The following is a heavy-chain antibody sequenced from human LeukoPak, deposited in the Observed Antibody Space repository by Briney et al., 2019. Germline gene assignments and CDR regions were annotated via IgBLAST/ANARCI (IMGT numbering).Heavy chain of an antibody. J-gene: IGHJ6*03. D-gene: IGHD3-10*01. CDR2: IYYSGST. V-gene: IGHV4-59*12. CDR3: ARDDQYYYGSGSTYYYYYYMDV. Sequence: SETLSLTCTVSGGSISTYYWSWVRQSPGKGLEWIGHIYYSGSTNYNPSLKSRVAMSVDTSKNQFSLKLSSVTAADTAVYYCARDDQYYYGSGSTYYYYYYMDVWGKGTTVTISS. CDR1: GGSISTYY.